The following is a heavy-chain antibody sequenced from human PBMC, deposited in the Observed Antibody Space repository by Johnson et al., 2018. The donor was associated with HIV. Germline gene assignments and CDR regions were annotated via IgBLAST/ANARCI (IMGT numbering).Heavy chain of an antibody. Sequence: QMQLVESGGGVVQPGGSLRLSCAASGFTFSSYGMHWVRQAPGKGLEWVAFIRYDGSNKYYADSVKGRFTISRDNSKNTLYLQMNSLRAEDTAVYYCAKGHSIAVVEGDDAFDIWGQGTMVTVSS. J-gene: IGHJ3*02. CDR2: IRYDGSNK. CDR3: AKGHSIAVVEGDDAFDI. D-gene: IGHD6-19*01. CDR1: GFTFSSYG. V-gene: IGHV3-30*02.